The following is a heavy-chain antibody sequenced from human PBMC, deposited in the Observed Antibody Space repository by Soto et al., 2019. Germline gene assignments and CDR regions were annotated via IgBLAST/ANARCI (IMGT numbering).Heavy chain of an antibody. CDR2: IYHSGST. J-gene: IGHJ4*02. D-gene: IGHD2-21*02. Sequence: SETLSLTCTVSGGSITSSYWSWIRQPPGKGLEWIGYIYHSGSTNHNPSLKSRVTLSIDTSKKHVSLKLTSVTAADTAVYYCARVGICGVDCYPPGYFDYWGQGTLVTVPQ. CDR1: GGSITSSY. CDR3: ARVGICGVDCYPPGYFDY. V-gene: IGHV4-59*01.